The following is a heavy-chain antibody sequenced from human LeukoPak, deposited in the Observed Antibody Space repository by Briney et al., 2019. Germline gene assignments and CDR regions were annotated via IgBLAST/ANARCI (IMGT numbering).Heavy chain of an antibody. D-gene: IGHD4-11*01. CDR3: ARDYSNYVSPDY. J-gene: IGHJ4*02. CDR2: INWNGGST. CDR1: GFTFDDYG. Sequence: GGSLRLSCAASGFTFDDYGMSWFRQAPAKGLEWVSGINWNGGSTGYADSVKGRFTISRDNAKNSLYLQMNSLRAEDTALYYCARDYSNYVSPDYWGQGTLVTVSS. V-gene: IGHV3-20*04.